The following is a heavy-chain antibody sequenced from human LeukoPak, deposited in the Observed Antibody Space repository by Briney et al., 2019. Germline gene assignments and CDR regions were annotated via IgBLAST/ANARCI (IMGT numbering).Heavy chain of an antibody. CDR2: INPNSGGT. V-gene: IGHV1-2*02. J-gene: IGHJ4*02. CDR3: ARSATMVRGGDY. Sequence: VASVKVSCKASGYTFTGYYMHWVRQAPGQGLEWMGWINPNSGGTNYAQKFQGRVTMTRDTSISTAYMELSRLRSDDTAVYYCARSATMVRGGDYWGQGTLVTVSS. D-gene: IGHD3-10*01. CDR1: GYTFTGYY.